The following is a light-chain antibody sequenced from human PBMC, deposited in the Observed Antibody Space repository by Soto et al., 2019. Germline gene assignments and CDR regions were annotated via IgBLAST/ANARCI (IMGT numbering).Light chain of an antibody. CDR1: QAITNY. Sequence: IEMTQSPSALSASTGDRVTITCQASQAITNYVIWYQQTPGRAPKLLIFDAASLGTGVSSMFSGSGSETHLTLTISRLQPEYVATYYSQQFDSVTCTFGPGTKLEIK. V-gene: IGKV1-33*01. CDR3: QQFDSVTCT. J-gene: IGKJ2*02. CDR2: DAA.